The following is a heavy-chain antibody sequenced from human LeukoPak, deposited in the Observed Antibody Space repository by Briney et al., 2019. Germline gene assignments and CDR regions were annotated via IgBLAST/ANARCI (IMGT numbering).Heavy chain of an antibody. CDR3: ARDSSSYCFDY. D-gene: IGHD6-6*01. CDR2: IYTGGTT. V-gene: IGHV3-66*01. Sequence: GGSLRLSCAASGFSVTSNHMNWVRQAPGKGLEWVSIIYTGGTTHYADSLTDRFTISRDDSINTLYLQMNSLRAEDTAVYYCARDSSSYCFDYWGQGTLVTVSS. J-gene: IGHJ4*02. CDR1: GFSVTSNH.